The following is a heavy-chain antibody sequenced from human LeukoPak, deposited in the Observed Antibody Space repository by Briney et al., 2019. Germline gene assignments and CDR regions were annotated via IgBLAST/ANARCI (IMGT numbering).Heavy chain of an antibody. CDR3: ARSGYSSGWYWFDP. V-gene: IGHV4-59*08. CDR1: GGSISSYY. CDR2: IYYSGST. J-gene: IGHJ5*02. D-gene: IGHD6-19*01. Sequence: SETLSLTCTVSGGSISSYYWSWIRQPPGKGLEWIGYIYYSGSTDYNPSLKSRVTISVDTSKNQFSLKLSSVTAADTAVYYCARSGYSSGWYWFDPWGQGTLVTVSS.